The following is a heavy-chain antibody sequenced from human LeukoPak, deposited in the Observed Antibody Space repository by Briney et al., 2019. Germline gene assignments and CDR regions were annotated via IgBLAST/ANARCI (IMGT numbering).Heavy chain of an antibody. D-gene: IGHD3-22*01. CDR2: IHYTGST. J-gene: IGHJ4*02. Sequence: SETLALSRPGSGWVLSNYYLGWIRPPPGEGPEGVGYIHYTGSTDYNPSLRSRVTISLDTSKKQFSLNLFSVTAADTAVYYCARSSVHDGSGYPNYWGQGTLVTVSS. V-gene: IGHV4-59*08. CDR1: GWVLSNYY. CDR3: ARSSVHDGSGYPNY.